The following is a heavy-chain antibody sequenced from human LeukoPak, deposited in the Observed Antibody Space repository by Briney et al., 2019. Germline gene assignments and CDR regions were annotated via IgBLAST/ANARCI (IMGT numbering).Heavy chain of an antibody. Sequence: GGSLRLSCAASGFTFSSSAMSWVRQAPGKGLEWVSAISNNGGYTYYADSVQGRFTISRDNSKSTLCLQMNSLRAEDTAVYYCAREEGWLQLGNLFDYWGQGTLVTVSS. J-gene: IGHJ4*02. CDR1: GFTFSSSA. CDR2: ISNNGGYT. CDR3: AREEGWLQLGNLFDY. D-gene: IGHD5-24*01. V-gene: IGHV3-23*01.